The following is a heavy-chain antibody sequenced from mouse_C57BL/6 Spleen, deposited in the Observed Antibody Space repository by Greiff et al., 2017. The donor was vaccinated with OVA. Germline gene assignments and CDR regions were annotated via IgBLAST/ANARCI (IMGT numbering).Heavy chain of an antibody. D-gene: IGHD2-5*01. CDR1: GYTFTSYW. V-gene: IGHV1-50*01. J-gene: IGHJ4*01. CDR2: IDPSDSYT. CDR3: AIGEYSNYYAKDY. Sequence: VQLQQPGAELVKPGASVKLSCKASGYTFTSYWMQWVKQRPGQGLEWIGEIDPSDSYTNYNQKFKGKATLTVDTASSTAYMQLISLTSEDAAVYYCAIGEYSNYYAKDYWGQGTSVTVSS.